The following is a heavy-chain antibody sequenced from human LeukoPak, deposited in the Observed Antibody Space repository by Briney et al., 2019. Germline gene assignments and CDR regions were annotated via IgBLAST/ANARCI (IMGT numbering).Heavy chain of an antibody. D-gene: IGHD3-22*01. CDR3: ARGLSPSYDSSGTHGAFDY. CDR2: INHSGST. J-gene: IGHJ4*02. V-gene: IGHV4-34*01. Sequence: PSETLSLTCAVYGGSFSGYYWSWIRQPPGKGLEWIGEINHSGSTNYNPSLKSRVTISVDTSKNQFSLKLSSVTAADTAVYYCARGLSPSYDSSGTHGAFDYWGQGTLVTVSS. CDR1: GGSFSGYY.